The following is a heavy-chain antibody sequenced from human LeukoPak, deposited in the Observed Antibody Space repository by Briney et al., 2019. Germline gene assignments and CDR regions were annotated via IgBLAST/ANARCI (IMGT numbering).Heavy chain of an antibody. Sequence: GGSLRLSCAASGFTFSSYAMSWVLQAPGKGLEWVSAISGSGGSTYYADSVKGRFTISRDNSKNTLYLQMNSLRAEDTAVYYCAKDPMVYYYGSGGSVFDYWGQGTLVTVSS. CDR1: GFTFSSYA. D-gene: IGHD3-10*01. J-gene: IGHJ4*02. CDR3: AKDPMVYYYGSGGSVFDY. V-gene: IGHV3-23*01. CDR2: ISGSGGST.